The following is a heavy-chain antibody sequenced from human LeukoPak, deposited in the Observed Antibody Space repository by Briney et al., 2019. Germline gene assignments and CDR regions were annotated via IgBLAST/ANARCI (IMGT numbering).Heavy chain of an antibody. CDR1: GGTFSSYA. CDR3: AREGDYYGSGSYYNVWFDP. J-gene: IGHJ5*02. D-gene: IGHD3-10*01. Sequence: ASVKVSCKASGGTFSSYAISWVQQAPGQGLEWMGGIIPIFGTANYAQKFQGRVTITADESTSTAYMELSSLRSEDTAVYYCAREGDYYGSGSYYNVWFDPWGQGTLVTVSS. CDR2: IIPIFGTA. V-gene: IGHV1-69*13.